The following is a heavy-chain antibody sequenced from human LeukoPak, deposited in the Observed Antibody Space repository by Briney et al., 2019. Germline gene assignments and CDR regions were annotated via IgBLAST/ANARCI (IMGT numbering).Heavy chain of an antibody. CDR1: GFIFRNYG. V-gene: IGHV3-23*01. D-gene: IGHD2-21*01. Sequence: GGSLRLSCVASGFIFRNYGMGWVRQAPGKGLEWVSTISNTGVNTHYADSVKGRFTISRDNSRNTLYLQLNSLRADDTAIYYCAEDCCDYSPLDHWGQGTQVTVSS. CDR3: AEDCCDYSPLDH. J-gene: IGHJ4*02. CDR2: ISNTGVNT.